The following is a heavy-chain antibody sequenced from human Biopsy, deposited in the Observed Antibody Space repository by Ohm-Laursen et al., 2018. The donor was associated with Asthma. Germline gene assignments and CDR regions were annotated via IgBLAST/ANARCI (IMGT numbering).Heavy chain of an antibody. Sequence: SLRLSCTASGFVFSKCGIHWVRQGPGKGLEWVALVSSDGYNKYYADSVKGRFTISRDNSKNTLYLQMNSLRAEDTAVYYCAREPEKASPGVWAYYYYGMDVWGQGTTGTVSS. D-gene: IGHD3-16*01. CDR1: GFVFSKCG. J-gene: IGHJ6*02. V-gene: IGHV3-30*03. CDR3: AREPEKASPGVWAYYYYGMDV. CDR2: VSSDGYNK.